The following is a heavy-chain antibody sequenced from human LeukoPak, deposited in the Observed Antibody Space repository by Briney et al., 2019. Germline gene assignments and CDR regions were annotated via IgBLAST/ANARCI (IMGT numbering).Heavy chain of an antibody. CDR2: ISSSGGTI. V-gene: IGHV3-48*04. J-gene: IGHJ3*02. Sequence: EGSLRLSCAASGFTFSDYIINWVRQAPGKGLEWISYISSSGGTIYYADSVKGRFTISRDNTDNSLFLQMSSLRAEDTAVYYCARERRQWQPFDIWGQGTMVTVSS. D-gene: IGHD6-19*01. CDR1: GFTFSDYI. CDR3: ARERRQWQPFDI.